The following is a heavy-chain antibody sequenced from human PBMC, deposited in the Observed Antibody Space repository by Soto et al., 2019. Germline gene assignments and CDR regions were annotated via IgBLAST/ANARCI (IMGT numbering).Heavy chain of an antibody. CDR3: ARQLTYGVGYYYYMVV. Sequence: EVQLVESGGGLVQPGGSLRLSCAASGFTFSSYAMHWVRQAPGKGLEYVSAISSNGGSTYYANSVKGRFTISRDNSKNTLYLQMGSLRAEDMAVYYCARQLTYGVGYYYYMVVWGKGTTVTVAS. J-gene: IGHJ6*03. D-gene: IGHD4-17*01. V-gene: IGHV3-64*01. CDR1: GFTFSSYA. CDR2: ISSNGGST.